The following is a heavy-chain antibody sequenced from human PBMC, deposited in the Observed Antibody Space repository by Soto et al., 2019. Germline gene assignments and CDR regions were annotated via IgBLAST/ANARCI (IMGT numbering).Heavy chain of an antibody. CDR3: AIGPSGREWHVDY. Sequence: ASVKVSCKASGYTFTGYYMHWVRQAPGQGLEWMGWINPNSGGTNYAQKFQGWVTMTRDTSISTAYMELSRLRSDDTAVYYCAIGPSGREWHVDYSGQGTLVTVSS. D-gene: IGHD2-8*01. J-gene: IGHJ4*02. V-gene: IGHV1-2*04. CDR1: GYTFTGYY. CDR2: INPNSGGT.